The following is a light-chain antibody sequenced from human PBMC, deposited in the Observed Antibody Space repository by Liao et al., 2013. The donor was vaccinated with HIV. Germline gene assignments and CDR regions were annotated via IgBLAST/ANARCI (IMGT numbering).Light chain of an antibody. J-gene: IGLJ2*01. V-gene: IGLV3-21*04. CDR1: NIGSKS. Sequence: SYVLTQPPSVSVAPGKTARITCGGNNIGSKSVHWYQQKPGQAPVLVIYYDSDRPSGIPERFSGSNSGNTATLIISTVEAGDEADYYCQVWDSDYFHVVFGGGTKLTVL. CDR3: QVWDSDYFHVV. CDR2: YDS.